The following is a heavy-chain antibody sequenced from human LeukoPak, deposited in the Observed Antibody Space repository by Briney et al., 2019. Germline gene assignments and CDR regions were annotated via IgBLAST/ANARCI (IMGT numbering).Heavy chain of an antibody. V-gene: IGHV4-34*01. J-gene: IGHJ4*02. CDR2: INHSGST. CDR3: ARGLRGYSYGLFDY. D-gene: IGHD5-18*01. Sequence: NTSETLSLTCAVYGGSFSGYYWSWIRQPPGKGLEWIGEINHSGSTNYNPSLKSRVTISVDTSKNQFSLKLSSVTAADTAVYYCARGLRGYSYGLFDYWGQGTLVTVSS. CDR1: GGSFSGYY.